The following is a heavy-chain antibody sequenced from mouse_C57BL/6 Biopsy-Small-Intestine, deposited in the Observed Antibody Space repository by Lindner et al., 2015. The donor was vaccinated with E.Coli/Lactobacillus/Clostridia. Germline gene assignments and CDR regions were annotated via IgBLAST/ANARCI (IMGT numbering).Heavy chain of an antibody. CDR1: GYTFTGYY. D-gene: IGHD2-1*01. CDR2: INPNSGGT. CDR3: ATSLYFDTNGNSLGAFDF. V-gene: IGHV1-18*01. J-gene: IGHJ3*01. Sequence: SVKVSCKASGYTFTGYYMHWVRQAPGQGLEWMGWINPNSGGTIYAQQFQGRVSMTRDTSIRTAYMELSRLGSDDTAVYYCATSLYFDTNGNSLGAFDFWGQGTVVTVSS.